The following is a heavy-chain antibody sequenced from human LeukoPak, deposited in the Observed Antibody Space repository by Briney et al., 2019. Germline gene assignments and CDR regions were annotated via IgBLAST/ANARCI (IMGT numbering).Heavy chain of an antibody. Sequence: ASVKVSCKASGYTFTGYYMHWVRQAPGQGLEWMGWINPNSGGTNYAQKSQGRVTMTRDTSISTAYMELSGLRSDDTAVYYCARDGSWFGELLWMQQIDYWGQGTLVTVSS. V-gene: IGHV1-2*02. CDR3: ARDGSWFGELLWMQQIDY. J-gene: IGHJ4*02. CDR2: INPNSGGT. CDR1: GYTFTGYY. D-gene: IGHD3-10*01.